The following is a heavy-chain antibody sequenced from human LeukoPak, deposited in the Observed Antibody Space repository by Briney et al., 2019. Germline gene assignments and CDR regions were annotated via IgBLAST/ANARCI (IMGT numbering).Heavy chain of an antibody. Sequence: ASVKVSCKASGYTFTGYYIHWVRQAPGQGLEWMGWINPNSGGTNSAQKFQGKVTMTRDTSISTGYMELSRLRSDDTAVYYCARGHYGSGVYCIDWGQGTLVTVSS. CDR1: GYTFTGYY. CDR3: ARGHYGSGVYCID. CDR2: INPNSGGT. J-gene: IGHJ4*02. V-gene: IGHV1-2*02. D-gene: IGHD3-10*01.